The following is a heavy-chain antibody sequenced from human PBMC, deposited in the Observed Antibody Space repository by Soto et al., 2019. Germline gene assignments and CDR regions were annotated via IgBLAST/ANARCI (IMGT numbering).Heavy chain of an antibody. Sequence: SETLSLTCAVYGGSFSGYYWSWIRQPPGKGLEWIGEINHSGSTNYDPSLKSRVTISVDTSKNQFSLKLSSVTAADTAVYYCARSEKPDYGSDVYYFDYWGQGTLVTVS. D-gene: IGHD3-10*01. V-gene: IGHV4-34*01. J-gene: IGHJ4*02. CDR2: INHSGST. CDR3: ARSEKPDYGSDVYYFDY. CDR1: GGSFSGYY.